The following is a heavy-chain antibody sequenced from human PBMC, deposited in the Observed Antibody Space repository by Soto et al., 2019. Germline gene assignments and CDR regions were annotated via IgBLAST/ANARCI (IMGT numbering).Heavy chain of an antibody. Sequence: EVQLVESGGDLVQPGGSLRLSCAASGFSVNSDYMTWVRQAPGKGLEWVSVIYSGGSTYYTDSVKGRCTISRNNSKNNRYLQMNSLRSEDTAVYYWARAPLYDGQDFWGQGTLVTVSS. V-gene: IGHV3-66*01. CDR1: GFSVNSDY. D-gene: IGHD3-22*01. CDR2: IYSGGST. J-gene: IGHJ4*02. CDR3: ARAPLYDGQDF.